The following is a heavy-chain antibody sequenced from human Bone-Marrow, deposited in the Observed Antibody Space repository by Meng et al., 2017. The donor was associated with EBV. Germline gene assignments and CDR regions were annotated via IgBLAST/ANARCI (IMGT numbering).Heavy chain of an antibody. CDR2: LIPMSDAP. CDR3: ASESGRGFTPDY. J-gene: IGHJ4*02. D-gene: IGHD3-10*01. CDR1: GGTFRSDA. V-gene: IGHV1-69*01. Sequence: QGQCVQSGAEVKKPGSSVKVSCKTSGGTFRSDAISWVRQAPGQGLEWMGGLIPMSDAPHYAQKFQGRVTITADESTSTHYMDLSGLRSEDTAVYYCASESGRGFTPDYWGQGTLVPVSS.